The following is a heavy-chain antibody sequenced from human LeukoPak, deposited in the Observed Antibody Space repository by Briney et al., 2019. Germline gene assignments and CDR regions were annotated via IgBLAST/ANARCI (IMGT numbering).Heavy chain of an antibody. CDR1: GFTFSSYV. J-gene: IGHJ3*02. V-gene: IGHV3-53*01. D-gene: IGHD6-13*01. CDR2: IYSGGST. CDR3: ARDADPATGIAAAGSAFDI. Sequence: GGSLRLSCAASGFTFSSYVMSWVRQAPGKGLEWVSVIYSGGSTYYADSVKGRFTISRDNSKNTLYLQMNSLRAEDTAVYYCARDADPATGIAAAGSAFDIWGQGTMVTVSS.